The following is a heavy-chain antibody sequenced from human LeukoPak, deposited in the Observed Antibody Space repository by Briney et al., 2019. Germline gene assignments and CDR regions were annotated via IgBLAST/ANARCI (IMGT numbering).Heavy chain of an antibody. CDR2: ISYNGSNK. D-gene: IGHD4-23*01. Sequence: GGSLRLSCAASGFIFSSFAMSWVRQAPGKGLEWVAVISYNGSNKYGADSVKGRFTISRDNSKNTLYLQMNSLRAEDTAVYYCARDNSKYYYYYMDVWGKGTTVTVSS. CDR1: GFIFSSFA. V-gene: IGHV3-30*04. CDR3: ARDNSKYYYYYMDV. J-gene: IGHJ6*03.